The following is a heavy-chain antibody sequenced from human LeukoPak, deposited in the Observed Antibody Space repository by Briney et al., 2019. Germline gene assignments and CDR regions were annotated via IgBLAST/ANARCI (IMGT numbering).Heavy chain of an antibody. CDR2: IIPSGHTT. Sequence: GGSLRLSCAASGFTFSSYAMSWVRQAPGKGLEWVSGIIPSGHTTYNADSVRGRFTISRDNSRNTVYLQMNSLRAEDTAVYYCAKDDRWLQFCCWGQGTLVTVSA. J-gene: IGHJ4*02. V-gene: IGHV3-23*01. D-gene: IGHD5-24*01. CDR1: GFTFSSYA. CDR3: AKDDRWLQFCC.